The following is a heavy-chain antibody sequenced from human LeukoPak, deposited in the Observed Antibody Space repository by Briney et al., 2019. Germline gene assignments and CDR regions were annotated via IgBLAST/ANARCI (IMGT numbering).Heavy chain of an antibody. Sequence: SETLSLTCTVSGGSISTYYWNWFRQPPGKGLEWMGYIYHSGSTNYNPSLQSRVTISVDTSKNQFSLNLNSVTAADTAVYYCARGGAARLHFQNWGQGTLVTVSS. CDR3: ARGGAARLHFQN. CDR2: IYHSGST. V-gene: IGHV4-59*01. CDR1: GGSISTYY. J-gene: IGHJ1*01. D-gene: IGHD6-6*01.